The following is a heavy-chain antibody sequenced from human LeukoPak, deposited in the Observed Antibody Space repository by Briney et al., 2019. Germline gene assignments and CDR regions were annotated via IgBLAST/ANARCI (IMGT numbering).Heavy chain of an antibody. CDR3: ARVRTEGGYYDFWSGYSKYYFDY. D-gene: IGHD3-3*01. V-gene: IGHV4-59*02. Sequence: PSETLSLTCTVSGGSVSNYYWSWIRQSPGKGLEWIGYIYYTETSYNPSLKSRVTISVDTSKNQLSVKLSSLTAADTAVYYCARVRTEGGYYDFWSGYSKYYFDYWGQGTLVTVSS. CDR1: GGSVSNYY. CDR2: IYYTET. J-gene: IGHJ4*02.